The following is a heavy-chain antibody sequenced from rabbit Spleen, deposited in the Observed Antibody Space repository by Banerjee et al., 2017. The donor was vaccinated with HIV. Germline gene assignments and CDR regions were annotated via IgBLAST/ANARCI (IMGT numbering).Heavy chain of an antibody. Sequence: QSLEESGGDLVKPGASLTLICTSSGFDFISNYYMCWVRQAPGKGLEWIACIYTGSSGGTYYANWAKGRFTISKTSSTTVTLQVTSLTAADKATYFCARDTSSSFSSYGLDLWGPGTLVTVS. V-gene: IGHV1S40*01. D-gene: IGHD1-1*01. CDR2: IYTGSSGGT. J-gene: IGHJ6*01. CDR1: GFDFISNYY. CDR3: ARDTSSSFSSYGLDL.